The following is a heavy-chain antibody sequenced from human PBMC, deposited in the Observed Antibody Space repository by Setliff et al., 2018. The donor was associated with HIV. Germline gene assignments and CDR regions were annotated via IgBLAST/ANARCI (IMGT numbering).Heavy chain of an antibody. CDR1: GGSISSTNW. CDR3: AREISRYSGYEGRMDYFDY. J-gene: IGHJ4*02. V-gene: IGHV4-4*02. Sequence: LSLTCAVSGGSISSTNWWSWVRQPPGKGLEWIGEIYHSGSTNYNPSPKSRVTISVDKSKNQFSLKLSSVTAADTAVYYCAREISRYSGYEGRMDYFDYWGQGTLVTVSS. D-gene: IGHD5-12*01. CDR2: IYHSGST.